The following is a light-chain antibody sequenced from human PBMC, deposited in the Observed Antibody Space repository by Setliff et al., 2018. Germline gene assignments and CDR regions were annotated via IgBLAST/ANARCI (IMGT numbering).Light chain of an antibody. V-gene: IGLV2-14*01. CDR1: SSDVGAYNY. Sequence: QSVLTQPASVSGSPGQSITISCTGTSSDVGAYNYVSWYQQHPGKAPKLMIYEVSXXPSGVSNXXXXXXXXXXASLTISGLQAEDEADYYCTSYTGTARVFGTGTKVTVL. CDR3: TSYTGTARV. CDR2: EVS. J-gene: IGLJ1*01.